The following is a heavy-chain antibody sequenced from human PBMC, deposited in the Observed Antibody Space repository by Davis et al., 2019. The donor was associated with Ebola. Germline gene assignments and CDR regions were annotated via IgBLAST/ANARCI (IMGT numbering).Heavy chain of an antibody. Sequence: SCAVSGGSISSSNWWSWVRQPPGKGLEWIGEIYHSGSTNYNPSLKSRVTISVDTSKNQFSLKLSSVTAADTAVYYCARVGSYYSSFGYWGQGTLVTVSS. CDR3: ARVGSYYSSFGY. D-gene: IGHD1-26*01. CDR1: GGSISSSNW. V-gene: IGHV4-4*02. J-gene: IGHJ4*02. CDR2: IYHSGST.